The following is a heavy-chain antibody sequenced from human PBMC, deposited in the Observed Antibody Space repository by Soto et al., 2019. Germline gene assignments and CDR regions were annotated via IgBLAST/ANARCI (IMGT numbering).Heavy chain of an antibody. CDR1: GGTFSSYA. V-gene: IGHV1-69*01. Sequence: QVQLVQSGAEVKKPGSSVKVSCKASGGTFSSYAISWVRQAPGQGLEWMGGIIPIFGTANYAQKFQGRVTIPADESKSTAYMELSSLRSEDTAVYYCARLKRITMVRGETYAYGMDVWGQGTTVTVSS. D-gene: IGHD3-10*01. CDR2: IIPIFGTA. CDR3: ARLKRITMVRGETYAYGMDV. J-gene: IGHJ6*02.